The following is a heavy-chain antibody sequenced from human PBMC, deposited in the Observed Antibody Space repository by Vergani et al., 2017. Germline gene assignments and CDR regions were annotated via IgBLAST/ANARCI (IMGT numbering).Heavy chain of an antibody. CDR1: GFTFTALG. V-gene: IGHV3-23*01. J-gene: IGHJ4*02. CDR3: AKQGGYDFWSGQYYFDF. Sequence: EVQLLESGGGSAQPGESLRLSCVASGFTFTALGLNWVRQAPGKGLEWVSGISVSGRSIYYADSVKGRFTISRDNSKNTLSLQMNSLRAADTAVYYCAKQGGYDFWSGQYYFDFWGQGTLVTVSS. CDR2: ISVSGRSI. D-gene: IGHD3-3*01.